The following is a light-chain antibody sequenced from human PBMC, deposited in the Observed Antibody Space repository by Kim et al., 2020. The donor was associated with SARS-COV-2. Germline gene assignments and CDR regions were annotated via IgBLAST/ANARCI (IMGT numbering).Light chain of an antibody. CDR1: QGVSSNY. J-gene: IGKJ2*01. V-gene: IGKV3-20*01. Sequence: FSPRRRATLSRRASQGVSSNYLAWYQQKTGQPPRLLIYGASSRATGSPDRFSGSGSGTDFTLTVNRLEPEDFAMYYCQHYASSLYTFAQGTKLEI. CDR3: QHYASSLYT. CDR2: GAS.